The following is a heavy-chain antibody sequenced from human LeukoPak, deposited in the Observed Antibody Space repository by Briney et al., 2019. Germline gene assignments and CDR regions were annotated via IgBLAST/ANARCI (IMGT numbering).Heavy chain of an antibody. CDR1: GYTFTGYF. Sequence: ASVKVSCKASGYTFTGYFIHWVRQAPGQGLEWMGWINPNNGGTKYAQKFQDRVTMNRDTSISTAYMELSRLRSDDTAVYYCARDERYDSSGYPFDYWGQGTLVTVSS. D-gene: IGHD3-22*01. V-gene: IGHV1-2*02. J-gene: IGHJ4*02. CDR3: ARDERYDSSGYPFDY. CDR2: INPNNGGT.